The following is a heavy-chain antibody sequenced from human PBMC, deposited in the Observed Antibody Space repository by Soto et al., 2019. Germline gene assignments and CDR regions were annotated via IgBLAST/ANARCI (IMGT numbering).Heavy chain of an antibody. CDR3: AADYTNVYRFDY. V-gene: IGHV4-34*12. Sequence: SETLSLTCAIYGASLGGFHLTWLRQAPGEGLGWIGEILHGGSTNYNPSLKGRVAISVDTSKNQFSLKLSSVTAADTAVYYCAADYTNVYRFDYWGQGTQVTVSS. D-gene: IGHD2-2*02. CDR2: ILHGGST. CDR1: GASLGGFH. J-gene: IGHJ4*02.